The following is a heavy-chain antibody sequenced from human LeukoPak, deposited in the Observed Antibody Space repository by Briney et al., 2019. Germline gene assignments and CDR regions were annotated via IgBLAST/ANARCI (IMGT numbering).Heavy chain of an antibody. J-gene: IGHJ6*02. CDR3: ASGRGRRMDV. D-gene: IGHD1-1*01. Sequence: GGSPRLSCAASGFTFSSHAMSWVRQAPGQGLEWVSGISGSGGDTYHAGSVKGRFTISRDNSKNALYLQMNSLRADDTAVYYCASGRGRRMDVWGQGTTVTVSS. CDR1: GFTFSSHA. CDR2: ISGSGGDT. V-gene: IGHV3-23*01.